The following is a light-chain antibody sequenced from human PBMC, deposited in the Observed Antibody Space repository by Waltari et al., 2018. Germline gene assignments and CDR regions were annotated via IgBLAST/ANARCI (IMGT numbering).Light chain of an antibody. CDR2: GNT. CDR3: QSYDSSLSDSV. CDR1: SSNIGANYD. V-gene: IGLV1-40*01. J-gene: IGLJ3*02. Sequence: QPPSVSGAPGQRVTISCTGSSSNIGANYDVHWYQQLPGTAPKLLIYGNTNRPSGVPDRFSGSKSGTSASLAITGLQAEDEADYYCQSYDSSLSDSVFGGGTKLTVL.